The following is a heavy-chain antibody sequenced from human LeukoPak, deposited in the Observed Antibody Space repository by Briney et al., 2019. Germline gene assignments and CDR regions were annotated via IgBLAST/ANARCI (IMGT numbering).Heavy chain of an antibody. D-gene: IGHD2-2*01. Sequence: SETLSLTCTVSGDSTSNYYWSWIRQPAGKGLEWIGRMYTSGATNYNPSLKSRTTMSVDTSKNQLSLRLSSVTAADRAVYYCAREGPAASTSFYYFMDVWGKGTTVTVSS. J-gene: IGHJ6*03. V-gene: IGHV4-4*07. CDR1: GDSTSNYY. CDR3: AREGPAASTSFYYFMDV. CDR2: MYTSGAT.